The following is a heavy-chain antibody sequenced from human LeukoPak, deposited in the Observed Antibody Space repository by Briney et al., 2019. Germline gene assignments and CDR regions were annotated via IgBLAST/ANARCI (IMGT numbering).Heavy chain of an antibody. CDR2: INPSGGST. CDR3: ARDYVDYYDSSGYQGD. Sequence: ASVKVSCKASGYTFTSYYMHWVRQAPGQGLEWIGIINPSGGSTSYAQKFQGRVTMTRDTSTSTVYMELSSLRSEDTAVYYCARDYVDYYDSSGYQGDWGQGTLVTVSS. D-gene: IGHD3-22*01. J-gene: IGHJ4*02. V-gene: IGHV1-46*01. CDR1: GYTFTSYY.